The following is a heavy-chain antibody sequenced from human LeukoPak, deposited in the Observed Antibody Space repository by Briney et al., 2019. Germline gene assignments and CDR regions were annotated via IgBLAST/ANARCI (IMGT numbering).Heavy chain of an antibody. CDR2: ISSGSSYI. CDR1: GFTFSSYS. D-gene: IGHD6-6*01. CDR3: ARSDSSSSGYNY. Sequence: GGSLRLSCAASGFTFSSYSMSWVRQAPGKGLEWVSSISSGSSYIYYADSVKGRFTISRDNAKNSLYLQMNSLRAEDTAVYYCARSDSSSSGYNYWGQGTLVTVSS. V-gene: IGHV3-21*01. J-gene: IGHJ4*02.